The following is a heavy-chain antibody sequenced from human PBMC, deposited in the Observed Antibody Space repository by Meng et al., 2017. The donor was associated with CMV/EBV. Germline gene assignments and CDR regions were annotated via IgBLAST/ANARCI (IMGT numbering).Heavy chain of an antibody. CDR2: ISYDGSNK. D-gene: IGHD3-22*01. V-gene: IGHV3-30*04. CDR1: GFTFSSYA. CDR3: ARGGGMIVVVYYFDY. J-gene: IGHJ4*02. Sequence: GGSLRLSCAASGFTFSSYAMHWVRQAPGKGLEWVAVISYDGSNKYYADSVKGRFTIYRDNSKNTLYLQMNSLRAEDTAVYYCARGGGMIVVVYYFDYWGQGTLVTVSS.